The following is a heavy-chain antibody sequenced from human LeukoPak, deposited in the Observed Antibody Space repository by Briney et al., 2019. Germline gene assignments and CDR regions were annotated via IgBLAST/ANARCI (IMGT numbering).Heavy chain of an antibody. CDR2: IWYDGSKK. CDR1: GFTFSSYG. V-gene: IGHV3-33*01. Sequence: GGSLRLSCAASGFTFSSYGMHWVRQAPGKGLEWVAVIWYDGSKKYYADSVKGRFTISKDDSKNTLYLQMNSLKGEDTAIYYCTRDGGSRVDYWGQGTLVTVSS. J-gene: IGHJ4*02. D-gene: IGHD5/OR15-5a*01. CDR3: TRDGGSRVDY.